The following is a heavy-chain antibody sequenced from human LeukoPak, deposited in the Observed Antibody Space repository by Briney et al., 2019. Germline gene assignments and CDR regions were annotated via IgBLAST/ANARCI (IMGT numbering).Heavy chain of an antibody. J-gene: IGHJ5*02. V-gene: IGHV4-59*01. D-gene: IGHD3-10*01. Sequence: KSSETLSLTCTISGGSIYSYYWSWIRQPPGKGLEWIGYIYYSGSTNYNPSLKSRVTISVDTSKNQFSLKLSSVTAADTAVYYCAGVLLWFGEKGWFDPWGQGTLVTVSS. CDR1: GGSIYSYY. CDR2: IYYSGST. CDR3: AGVLLWFGEKGWFDP.